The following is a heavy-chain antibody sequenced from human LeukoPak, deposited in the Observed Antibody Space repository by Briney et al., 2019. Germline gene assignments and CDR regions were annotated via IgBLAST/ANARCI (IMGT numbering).Heavy chain of an antibody. Sequence: PSETLSLTCAVYGGSFSDYYWSWIRQPPGKGLEWIGEINHSGGTNYNPSLKSRVTISVDTSKNQFSLKLSSVTAADTAVYYCARGGYTYGYGYWGQGNMVTVSS. V-gene: IGHV4-34*01. J-gene: IGHJ4*02. D-gene: IGHD5-18*01. CDR3: ARGGYTYGYGY. CDR1: GGSFSDYY. CDR2: INHSGGT.